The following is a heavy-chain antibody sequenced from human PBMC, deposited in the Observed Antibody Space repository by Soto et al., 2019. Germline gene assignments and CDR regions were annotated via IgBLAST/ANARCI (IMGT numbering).Heavy chain of an antibody. Sequence: GGSLRLSCAASGFTFSNAWMSWVRQAPGKGLEWVGRIKSKTDGGTTDYAAPVKGRFTISRDDSKNTLYLQMNSLKTEDTAVYYSTTVSFLIGDFCSGYSYGMDVWGQGTTVTVSS. V-gene: IGHV3-15*01. CDR2: IKSKTDGGTT. CDR1: GFTFSNAW. J-gene: IGHJ6*02. CDR3: TTVSFLIGDFCSGYSYGMDV. D-gene: IGHD3-3*01.